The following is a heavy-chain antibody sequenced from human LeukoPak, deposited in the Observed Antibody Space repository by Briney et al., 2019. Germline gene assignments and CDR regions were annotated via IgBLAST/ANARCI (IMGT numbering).Heavy chain of an antibody. CDR1: GGSISSYY. D-gene: IGHD2-15*01. J-gene: IGHJ4*02. CDR3: ARTSPRAATFDY. Sequence: PSETLSLTCAVSGGSISSYYWSWLRQPAGKGLEWIGRIYTSGTTNYNPSLKSRVTMSVDTSKNQFSLNLNSVTAADTAVYYCARTSPRAATFDYWGQGTLVTVSS. V-gene: IGHV4-4*07. CDR2: IYTSGTT.